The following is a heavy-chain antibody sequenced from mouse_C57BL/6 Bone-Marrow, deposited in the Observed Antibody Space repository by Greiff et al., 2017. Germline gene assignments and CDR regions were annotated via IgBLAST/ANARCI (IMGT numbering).Heavy chain of an antibody. V-gene: IGHV5-4*03. D-gene: IGHD2-1*01. CDR1: GFTFSSYA. Sequence: EVKVVESGGGLVKPGGSLKLSCAASGFTFSSYAMSWVRQTPEKRLEWVATISDGGSYTYYPDNVKGRFTISRDNAKNNLYLQMSHLKSEDTAMYYCARGPLYYGNYDHWGQGTTLTVSS. J-gene: IGHJ2*01. CDR3: ARGPLYYGNYDH. CDR2: ISDGGSYT.